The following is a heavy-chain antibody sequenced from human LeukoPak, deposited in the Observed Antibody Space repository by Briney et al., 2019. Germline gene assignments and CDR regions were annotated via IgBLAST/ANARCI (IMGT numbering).Heavy chain of an antibody. D-gene: IGHD6-19*01. J-gene: IGHJ4*02. V-gene: IGHV4-38-2*01. CDR3: ASGLAVANDY. CDR2: IYHSGST. Sequence: SETLSLTCAVSGYSISSGYYWGWIRQPPGKGLEWIGSIYHSGSTHYNPSLKSRVTISVDTSKNQCSLKLSSVTAADTAVYYCASGLAVANDYWGQGTLVTVSS. CDR1: GYSISSGYY.